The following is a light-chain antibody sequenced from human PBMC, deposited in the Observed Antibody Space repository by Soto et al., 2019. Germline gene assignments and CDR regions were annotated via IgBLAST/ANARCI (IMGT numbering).Light chain of an antibody. V-gene: IGKV1-12*01. Sequence: DIQMTQSPSSVSASVGDRVTITCRASQAISTWFAWYQQKPGKAPKLLIYAASNLQTGVPSRFSGSGSGTDLIPTISSLLPPDVSANYCHQANGSHPPFGQGTKVEIK. CDR1: QAISTW. CDR3: HQANGSHPP. CDR2: AAS. J-gene: IGKJ1*01.